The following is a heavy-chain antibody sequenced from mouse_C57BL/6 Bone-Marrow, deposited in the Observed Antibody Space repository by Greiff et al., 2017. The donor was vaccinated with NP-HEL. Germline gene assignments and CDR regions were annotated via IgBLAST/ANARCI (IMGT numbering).Heavy chain of an antibody. D-gene: IGHD1-1*01. CDR3: ARLITTVVAKAMDY. J-gene: IGHJ4*01. CDR1: GFTFSSYG. V-gene: IGHV5-6*01. CDR2: ISSGGSYT. Sequence: EVHLVESGGDLVKPGGSLKLSCAASGFTFSSYGMSWVRQTPDKRLEWVATISSGGSYTYYPDSVKGRFTISRDNAKNTRYLQMSSLKSEDTAMYYWARLITTVVAKAMDYWGQGTSVTVSS.